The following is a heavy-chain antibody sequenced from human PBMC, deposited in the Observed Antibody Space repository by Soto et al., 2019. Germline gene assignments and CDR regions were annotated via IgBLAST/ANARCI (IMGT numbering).Heavy chain of an antibody. Sequence: GGSLRLSCAASGFTFSDYYMSWIRQAPGKGLEWVSYISSGGTTIYYADSVKGRFTISRDDAKNSLYLQMNSLRAEDTAVYFCATKGGENYFGFDPWGQGTLVTVSS. J-gene: IGHJ5*02. V-gene: IGHV3-11*01. CDR2: ISSGGTTI. CDR1: GFTFSDYY. D-gene: IGHD3-10*01. CDR3: ATKGGENYFGFDP.